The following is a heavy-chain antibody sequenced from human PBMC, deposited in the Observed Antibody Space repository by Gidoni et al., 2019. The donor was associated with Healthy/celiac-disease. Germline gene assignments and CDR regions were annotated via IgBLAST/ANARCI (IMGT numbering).Heavy chain of an antibody. Sequence: EVRLVESGGGLVQPGRSLRLSCAASGFTFDHYVMHWVRQAPGKGLEWVSGFSWNSGSIGYADSVKGRFTIYRDNAKNSLYLQMNSLRAEDTALYYCAKAIEEGPAAIPSPHYYYYMDVWGKGTTVTVSS. D-gene: IGHD2-2*01. V-gene: IGHV3-9*01. CDR2: FSWNSGSI. CDR1: GFTFDHYV. J-gene: IGHJ6*03. CDR3: AKAIEEGPAAIPSPHYYYYMDV.